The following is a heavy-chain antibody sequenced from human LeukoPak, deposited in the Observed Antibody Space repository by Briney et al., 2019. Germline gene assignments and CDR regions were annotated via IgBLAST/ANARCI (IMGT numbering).Heavy chain of an antibody. CDR1: GGSVSGGSYY. Sequence: SETLSLTCTVSGGSVSGGSYYWSWIRQPPGKGLEWIGYIYYSGSTNYNPSLKSRVTISVDTSKNQFSLKLSSVTAADTAVYYCARSLGIKEFFDYWGQGTLVTVSS. CDR2: IYYSGST. D-gene: IGHD7-27*01. V-gene: IGHV4-61*01. J-gene: IGHJ4*02. CDR3: ARSLGIKEFFDY.